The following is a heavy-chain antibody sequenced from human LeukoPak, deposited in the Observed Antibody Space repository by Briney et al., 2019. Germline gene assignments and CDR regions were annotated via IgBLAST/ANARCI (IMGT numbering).Heavy chain of an antibody. J-gene: IGHJ4*02. D-gene: IGHD3-3*01. CDR1: GGSISSGDYY. CDR3: AREHHSRTYYDFWSGYTGGWYFDY. V-gene: IGHV4-30-4*08. CDR2: IYYSGST. Sequence: SQTLSLTCTVSGGSISSGDYYWSWIRQPPGKGLEWIGYIYYSGSTYYNPSLKSRVTISVDTSKNQFSLKLSSVTAADTAVYYCAREHHSRTYYDFWSGYTGGWYFDYWAREPWSPSPQ.